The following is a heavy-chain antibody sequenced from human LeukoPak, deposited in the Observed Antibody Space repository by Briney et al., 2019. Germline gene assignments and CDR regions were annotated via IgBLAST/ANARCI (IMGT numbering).Heavy chain of an antibody. V-gene: IGHV4-59*08. D-gene: IGHD6-13*01. Sequence: SETLSLTCTVSGGSISSYYWSWIRQPPGKGLEWIGYIYYSGSTNYNPSLKSRVTISVDTSKNQFSLKLSSVTAADTAVYYCARRVTAAPIQHWGQGTLVTVSS. J-gene: IGHJ1*01. CDR3: ARRVTAAPIQH. CDR2: IYYSGST. CDR1: GGSISSYY.